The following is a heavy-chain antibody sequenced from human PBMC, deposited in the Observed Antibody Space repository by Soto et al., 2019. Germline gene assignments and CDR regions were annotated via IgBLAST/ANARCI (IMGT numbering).Heavy chain of an antibody. D-gene: IGHD2-8*01. CDR3: ARRYAGNFDY. J-gene: IGHJ4*02. CDR2: IYYSGST. Sequence: QVQLQESGPGLVKPSETLSLTCTVSGGSISSYYWSWIRQPPGKGLEWGGYIYYSGSTNYNPSLKSRVTIAVDTSKNQFSLKLRSVTAADTAVYYCARRYAGNFDYWGQGTLVTVSS. V-gene: IGHV4-59*01. CDR1: GGSISSYY.